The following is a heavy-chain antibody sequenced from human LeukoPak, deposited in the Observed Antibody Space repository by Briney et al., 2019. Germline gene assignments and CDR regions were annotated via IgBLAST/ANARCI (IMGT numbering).Heavy chain of an antibody. D-gene: IGHD1-26*01. V-gene: IGHV1-18*01. CDR1: GYTFTSYG. Sequence: ASVKVSCKASGYTFTSYGISWVRQAPGQGLEWMGCISAYNGNTNYAQKLQGRVTMTTDTSTSTAYMELRSLRSDDTAVYYCARDRALGWELLKDWFDPWGQGTLVTVSS. J-gene: IGHJ5*02. CDR3: ARDRALGWELLKDWFDP. CDR2: ISAYNGNT.